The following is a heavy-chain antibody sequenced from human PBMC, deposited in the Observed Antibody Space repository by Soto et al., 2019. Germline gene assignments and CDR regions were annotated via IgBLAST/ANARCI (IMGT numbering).Heavy chain of an antibody. CDR3: AKDILRSYDFWSGSEFDY. J-gene: IGHJ4*02. CDR2: ISWNSGSI. D-gene: IGHD3-3*01. Sequence: PGGSLRLSCAASGFTFDDYAMHWVRQAPGKGLEWVSGISWNSGSIGYADSVKGRFTISRDNAKNSLYLQMNSLRAEDTALYYCAKDILRSYDFWSGSEFDYWGQGTLVTVSS. CDR1: GFTFDDYA. V-gene: IGHV3-9*01.